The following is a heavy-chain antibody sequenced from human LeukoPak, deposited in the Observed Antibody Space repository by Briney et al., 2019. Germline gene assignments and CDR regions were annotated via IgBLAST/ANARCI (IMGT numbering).Heavy chain of an antibody. V-gene: IGHV4-61*02. CDR1: GGSISSGSYY. CDR2: IHTSGST. D-gene: IGHD5-24*01. J-gene: IGHJ4*02. CDR3: ARDGEVEMATNY. Sequence: SETLSLTCTVSGGSISSGSYYWSWIRQPAGKGLEWIGRIHTSGSTNYNPSLKSRVTISVDTSKNQFSLKLSSVTAADTAVYYCARDGEVEMATNYWGQGTLVTVSS.